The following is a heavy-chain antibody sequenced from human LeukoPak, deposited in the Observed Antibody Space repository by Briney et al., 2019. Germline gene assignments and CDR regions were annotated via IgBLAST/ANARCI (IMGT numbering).Heavy chain of an antibody. D-gene: IGHD6-19*01. CDR3: ARGGWIDAFDI. CDR1: GFTFSSYS. J-gene: IGHJ3*02. CDR2: ISSSSSYI. Sequence: GGSLRLSCAASGFTFSSYSMNWVRQAPGKGLEWVSSISSSSSYIYYADSVKGRFTISRDNAKNSLYLQMNGLRAEDTAVYYCARGGWIDAFDIWGQGTMVTVSS. V-gene: IGHV3-21*01.